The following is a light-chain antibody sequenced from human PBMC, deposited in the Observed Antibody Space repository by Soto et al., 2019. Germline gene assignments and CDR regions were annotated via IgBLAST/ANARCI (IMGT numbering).Light chain of an antibody. CDR1: DIGSKS. V-gene: IGLV3-21*01. Sequence: SSELTQPPSVSVAPGETATITCGATDIGSKSVHWYQQKPGQAPVMVISYDSARPSGIPERFSGSNSGSTATLTISGVEAGDEADYFCQVWEGATDRPVFGGGTKLTVL. CDR2: YDS. CDR3: QVWEGATDRPV. J-gene: IGLJ2*01.